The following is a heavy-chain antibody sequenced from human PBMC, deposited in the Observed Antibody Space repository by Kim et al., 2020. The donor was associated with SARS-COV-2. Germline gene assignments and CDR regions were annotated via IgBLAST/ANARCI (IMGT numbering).Heavy chain of an antibody. D-gene: IGHD3-22*01. J-gene: IGHJ5*02. Sequence: SVKGRFTISRDNAKNTLYLQMNGLRTEDTAVYYCAKVGDYDSGGFCAFFRSWGQGTRVTVSS. V-gene: IGHV3-74*01. CDR3: AKVGDYDSGGFCAFFRS.